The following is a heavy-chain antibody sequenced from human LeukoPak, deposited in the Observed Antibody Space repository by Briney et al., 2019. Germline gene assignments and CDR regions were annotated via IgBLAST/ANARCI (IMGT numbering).Heavy chain of an antibody. CDR2: ISGSGVST. V-gene: IGHV3-23*01. Sequence: GGSLRLSCVGSGFRFSTYGMSWVRQTPEKGLTWVSAISGSGVSTFYADSVKGRFTISRDNSKNTLSLQMKSLRVEDTAVYYCAKAPRFGDHATEYYYYYMHVWGKGTTVTVSS. CDR1: GFRFSTYG. D-gene: IGHD3-16*01. J-gene: IGHJ6*03. CDR3: AKAPRFGDHATEYYYYYMHV.